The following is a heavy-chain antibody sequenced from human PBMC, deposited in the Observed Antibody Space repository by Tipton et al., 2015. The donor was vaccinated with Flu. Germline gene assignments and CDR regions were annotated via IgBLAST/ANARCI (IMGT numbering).Heavy chain of an antibody. J-gene: IGHJ4*02. Sequence: VQLVQSGGGLVKPGGSLRLSCAASGFTFTNAWMIWVRQAPGKGLEWVGRIKTTAAGGTTDYAAPVTGRFTMSRDDSKNTLFLQMNSLKIEDTAVYYCTTRMPYYDSLTGGGGGDYWGQGTLVTVSS. D-gene: IGHD3-9*01. CDR2: IKTTAAGGTT. CDR1: GFTFTNAW. CDR3: TTRMPYYDSLTGGGGGDY. V-gene: IGHV3-15*01.